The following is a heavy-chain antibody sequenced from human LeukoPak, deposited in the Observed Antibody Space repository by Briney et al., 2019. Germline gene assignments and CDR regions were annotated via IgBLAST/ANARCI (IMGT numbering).Heavy chain of an antibody. V-gene: IGHV3-23*01. D-gene: IGHD4-17*01. CDR1: GFTFSNYA. Sequence: GGSLRLSCAASGFTFSNYAMNWVRQAPGKGLEWVSGIIDSGGSTYYADSVKGRFTISRDNAKNTVYLQMNSLRVEDTAVYYCARGALYQYYLDYWGWGQGTLVTVSS. J-gene: IGHJ4*02. CDR3: ARGALYQYYLDYWG. CDR2: IIDSGGST.